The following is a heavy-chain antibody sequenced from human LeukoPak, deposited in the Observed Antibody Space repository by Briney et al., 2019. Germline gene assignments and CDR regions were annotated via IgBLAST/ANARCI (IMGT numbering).Heavy chain of an antibody. D-gene: IGHD6-13*01. V-gene: IGHV4-38-2*02. Sequence: SETLSLTCTVSGYSISSGYYWGWIRQPPGKGLEWIGSIYHSGSTYYNPSPKSRVTISVDTSKNQFSLKLSSVTAADTAVYYCARVQYAAGTYFQHWGQGTLVTVSS. CDR2: IYHSGST. CDR1: GYSISSGYY. J-gene: IGHJ1*01. CDR3: ARVQYAAGTYFQH.